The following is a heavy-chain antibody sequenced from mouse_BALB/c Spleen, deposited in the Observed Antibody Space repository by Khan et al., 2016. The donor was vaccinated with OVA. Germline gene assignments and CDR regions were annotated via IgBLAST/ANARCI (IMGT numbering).Heavy chain of an antibody. V-gene: IGHV5-6-5*01. D-gene: IGHD2-13*01. Sequence: EVELVESGGGLVKPGGSLKLSCAASGFTFSNYAMSWVRQSPEKRLEWVASISSGDSTNYPDSVKGRFTISRDNARNILYLQMSSLRSEDTAMYYCASDYWFAYWGQGTMVTVSA. J-gene: IGHJ3*01. CDR3: ASDYWFAY. CDR1: GFTFSNYA. CDR2: ISSGDST.